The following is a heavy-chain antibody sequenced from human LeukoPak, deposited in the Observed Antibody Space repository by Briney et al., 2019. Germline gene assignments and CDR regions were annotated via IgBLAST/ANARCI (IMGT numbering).Heavy chain of an antibody. V-gene: IGHV1-24*01. J-gene: IGHJ4*02. D-gene: IGHD4-23*01. CDR2: FDPEDGET. CDR1: EYTLTELS. CDR3: ATSDLATVAKN. Sequence: VASVKVSCKVPEYTLTELSMYWVRQAPGKGLEWMGTFDPEDGETIYAQKFQGRVTMTEDTSTDTAYMEVRSLRSEDTAVYYCATSDLATVAKNWSQGTLVTVSS.